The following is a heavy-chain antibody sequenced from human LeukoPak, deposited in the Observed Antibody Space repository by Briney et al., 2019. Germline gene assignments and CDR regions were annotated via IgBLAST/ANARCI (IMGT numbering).Heavy chain of an antibody. CDR2: ISSTISYK. CDR3: AKDLWSGSYSGLGYYMDV. Sequence: GGSLRLSCAASGFTFNSYSMNWVRQAPGKGLEWVSSISSTISYKYYADSVKGRFTISRDNPKNSLYLQMNSLRAEDTAVYYCAKDLWSGSYSGLGYYMDVWGKGTTVTISS. J-gene: IGHJ6*03. CDR1: GFTFNSYS. D-gene: IGHD1-26*01. V-gene: IGHV3-21*04.